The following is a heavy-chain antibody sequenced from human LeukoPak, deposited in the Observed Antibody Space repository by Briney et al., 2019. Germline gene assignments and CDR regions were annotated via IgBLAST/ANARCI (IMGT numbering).Heavy chain of an antibody. J-gene: IGHJ4*02. D-gene: IGHD3-3*01. Sequence: GGSLRLSCAASGFTFTSYAMSWVRQAPGKGLEWVSGISGGGGNTYYADSVKGRFTISRDNSKNTLYLQMNSLRAEDTAVYYCAPGRFLEWLSPPADYWGQGTLVTVSP. CDR2: ISGGGGNT. CDR3: APGRFLEWLSPPADY. V-gene: IGHV3-23*01. CDR1: GFTFTSYA.